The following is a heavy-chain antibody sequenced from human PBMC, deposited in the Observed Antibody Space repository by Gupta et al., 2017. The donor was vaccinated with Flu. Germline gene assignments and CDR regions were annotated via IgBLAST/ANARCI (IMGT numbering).Heavy chain of an antibody. D-gene: IGHD3-10*01. Sequence: QARLVQSGAEAKTHGDSVTVSCEAFDYSFVAYGIAWVRRAPGQGLEWLGWISAYTGDTNYAEKFQGRVTLTTDTSTAMAYLELRSLRFDDTAVYYCAREYHGSWTYPYDAFDIWGQGTMVNVST. V-gene: IGHV1-18*04. J-gene: IGHJ3*02. CDR2: ISAYTGDT. CDR1: DYSFVAYG. CDR3: AREYHGSWTYPYDAFDI.